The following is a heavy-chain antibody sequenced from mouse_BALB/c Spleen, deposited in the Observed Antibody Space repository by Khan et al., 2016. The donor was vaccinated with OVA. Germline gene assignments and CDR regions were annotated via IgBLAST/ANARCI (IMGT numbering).Heavy chain of an antibody. CDR3: RRERAYYRNDGWFAD. V-gene: IGHV1-4*01. D-gene: IGHD2-14*01. J-gene: IGHJ3*01. CDR1: GYTFTAYT. CDR2: INPSNDYT. Sequence: VQLQQSGAELARPGASVKMSCKAPGYTFTAYTIHWVKQRPGQGLEWIGYINPSNDYTNYNQKFKDKATLTADKSSSTAYMQLSSLTSEDYAGYYCRRERAYYRNDGWFADWGQGTRVTVSA.